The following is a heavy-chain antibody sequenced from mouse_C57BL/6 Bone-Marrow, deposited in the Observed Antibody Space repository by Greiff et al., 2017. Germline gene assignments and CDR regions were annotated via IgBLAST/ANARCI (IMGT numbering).Heavy chain of an antibody. CDR2: ISDGGSYT. D-gene: IGHD2-1*01. CDR3: ARVLIYYGNYYFDY. V-gene: IGHV5-4*03. J-gene: IGHJ2*01. CDR1: GFTFSSYA. Sequence: EVKLVVSGGGLVKPGGSLKLSCAASGFTFSSYAMSWVRQTPEKRLEWVATISDGGSYTYYPDNVKGRFTISRDNAKNNLYLQMSHLKSEDTAMYYCARVLIYYGNYYFDYWGQGTTLTVSS.